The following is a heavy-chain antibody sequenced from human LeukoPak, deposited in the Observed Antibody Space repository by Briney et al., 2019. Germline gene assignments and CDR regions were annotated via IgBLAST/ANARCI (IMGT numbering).Heavy chain of an antibody. J-gene: IGHJ4*02. CDR2: ISNSGKT. V-gene: IGHV4-38-2*02. CDR1: GYSISSGYY. D-gene: IGHD6-19*01. Sequence: SETLSLTCTVSGYSISSGYYWGWTRQPPGEGLEWIGAISNSGKTYYKSSLQSRVTISMDTLKNNFSLKLTSATVADTAFYYCARAPGSGWSDWSQGTLVTVSS. CDR3: ARAPGSGWSD.